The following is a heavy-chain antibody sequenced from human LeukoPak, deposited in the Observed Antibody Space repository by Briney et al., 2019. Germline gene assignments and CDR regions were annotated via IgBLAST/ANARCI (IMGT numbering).Heavy chain of an antibody. CDR1: GGSISSGGYY. V-gene: IGHV4-31*03. CDR2: IYYSGST. D-gene: IGHD3-3*01. CDR3: ARAGDFGVVIDP. Sequence: SQTLSLTCTVSGGSISSGGYYWSWIRQHPGKGLEWIGYIYYSGSTYYNPSLKSRVTISVDTSKNQFSLKLSSVTAADTAVYYCARAGDFGVVIDPGGQGTLVTVSS. J-gene: IGHJ5*02.